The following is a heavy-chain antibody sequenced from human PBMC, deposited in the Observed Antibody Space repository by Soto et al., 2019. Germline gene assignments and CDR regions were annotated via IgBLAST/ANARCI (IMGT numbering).Heavy chain of an antibody. J-gene: IGHJ4*02. V-gene: IGHV1-18*01. CDR1: GYTFTSYG. CDR2: ISAYNGNT. Sequence: GASVKVSCKASGYTFTSYGISWVRQAPGQGLEWMGWISAYNGNTNYAQKLQGRVTMTTDTSTSTAYMELRSLRSDDTAVYYCAMRYPGGATNSIHPLDYWGQGTLVTVSS. D-gene: IGHD1-26*01. CDR3: AMRYPGGATNSIHPLDY.